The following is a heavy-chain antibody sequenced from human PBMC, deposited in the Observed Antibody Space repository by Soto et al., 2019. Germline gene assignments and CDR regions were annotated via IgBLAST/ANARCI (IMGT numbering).Heavy chain of an antibody. V-gene: IGHV1-69*01. D-gene: IGHD2-2*01. Sequence: QVQLVQSGAEVKKPGSSVKVSCKASGGTFSSYAISWVRQAPGQGLEWMGGIIPIFGTANYAQKFQGRVTITADESTSTAYMELSSLRSEDTAVYYCARVVQAAMPAYYYGMDVWGQGTTVTVSS. CDR3: ARVVQAAMPAYYYGMDV. CDR2: IIPIFGTA. CDR1: GGTFSSYA. J-gene: IGHJ6*02.